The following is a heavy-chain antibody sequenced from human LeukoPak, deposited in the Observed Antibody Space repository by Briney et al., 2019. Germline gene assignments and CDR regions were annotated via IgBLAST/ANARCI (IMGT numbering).Heavy chain of an antibody. Sequence: PGGSLRLSCAASGFTFSSYGMHWVRQAPGKGLEWVAVIWYDGSNKYYADSVKGRFTISRDNSKNTLYLQMNSLRAEDTAVYYCARGGDTAMVFFDYWGQGTLVTVSS. J-gene: IGHJ4*02. D-gene: IGHD5-18*01. V-gene: IGHV3-33*01. CDR1: GFTFSSYG. CDR2: IWYDGSNK. CDR3: ARGGDTAMVFFDY.